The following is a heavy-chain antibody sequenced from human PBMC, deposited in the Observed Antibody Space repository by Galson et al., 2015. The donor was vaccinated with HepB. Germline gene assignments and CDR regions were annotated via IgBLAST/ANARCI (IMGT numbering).Heavy chain of an antibody. CDR3: ARGWHYYGSGSYSH. V-gene: IGHV4-34*01. CDR2: INHSGST. J-gene: IGHJ4*02. Sequence: SETLSLTCAVYGGSFSGYYWSWIRQPPGKGLEWIGEINHSGSTNYNPPLKSRVTISVDTSKNQFSLKLSSVTAADTAVYYCARGWHYYGSGSYSHWGQGTLVTVSS. D-gene: IGHD3-10*01. CDR1: GGSFSGYY.